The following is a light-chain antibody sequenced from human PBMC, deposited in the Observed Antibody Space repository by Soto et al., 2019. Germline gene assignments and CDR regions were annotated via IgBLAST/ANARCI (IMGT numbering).Light chain of an antibody. J-gene: IGKJ5*01. CDR1: QGIDSF. V-gene: IGKV1-9*01. CDR3: QQYHSDQIT. Sequence: IHLTQSPSSLSAFVGDRVAIPCRASQGIDSFLVWYQQIPGKAQKLLIYAASTLQSGVTSRFSGSGSGTDFTLTISSMQAEDVAVYYCQQYHSDQITCGKGPRLALK. CDR2: AAS.